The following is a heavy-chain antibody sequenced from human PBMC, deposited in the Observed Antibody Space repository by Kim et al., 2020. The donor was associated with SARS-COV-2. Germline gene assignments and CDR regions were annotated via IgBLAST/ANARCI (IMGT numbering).Heavy chain of an antibody. CDR2: IKQDGSEK. D-gene: IGHD3-9*01. CDR1: GFTFSSYW. V-gene: IGHV3-7*01. Sequence: GGSLRLSCAASGFTFSSYWMSWVRQAPGKGLEWVANIKQDGSEKYYVDSVKGRFTISRDNAKNSLYLQMNSLRAEDTAVYYCARLLTGYYPNFDYWGQGTLVTVSS. CDR3: ARLLTGYYPNFDY. J-gene: IGHJ4*02.